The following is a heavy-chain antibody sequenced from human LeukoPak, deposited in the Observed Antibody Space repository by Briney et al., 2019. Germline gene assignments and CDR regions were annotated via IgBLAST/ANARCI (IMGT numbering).Heavy chain of an antibody. V-gene: IGHV4-59*02. J-gene: IGHJ3*02. CDR1: GGSVNSHY. CDR2: LYFSGST. D-gene: IGHD3-22*01. Sequence: SETLSLTCTVSGGSVNSHYWSWIRQPPGKGLEWIGYLYFSGSTGYNPSLKSRVSISVETSKNQFSLRLSSVTAADTAVYYCVRPYGSSGYYIRGAFDIWGQGAMVTVS. CDR3: VRPYGSSGYYIRGAFDI.